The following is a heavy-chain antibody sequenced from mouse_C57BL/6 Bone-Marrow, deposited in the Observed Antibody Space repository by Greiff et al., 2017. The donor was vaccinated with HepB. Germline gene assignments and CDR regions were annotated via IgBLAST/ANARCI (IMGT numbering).Heavy chain of an antibody. J-gene: IGHJ2*01. D-gene: IGHD1-1*01. CDR2: INPNNGGT. CDR3: ARRRGLLVYFDY. CDR1: GYTFTDYN. Sequence: VQLQQSGPELVKPGASVKIPCKASGYTFTDYNMDWVKQSHGKSLQWIGDINPNNGGTIYNQKFKGKATLTVDKSSSTAYMELRSLTSEDTAVYYCARRRGLLVYFDYWGQGTTLTVSS. V-gene: IGHV1-18*01.